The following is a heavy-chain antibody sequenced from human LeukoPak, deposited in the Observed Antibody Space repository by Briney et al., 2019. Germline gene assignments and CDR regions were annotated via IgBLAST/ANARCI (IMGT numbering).Heavy chain of an antibody. CDR1: GFTFSSYS. J-gene: IGHJ6*02. Sequence: GGSLRLSCAASGFTFSSYSMNWVRQAPGKGLEWVSSISSSSSYIYYADSVKGRFTISRDNAKNSLYLQMNSLRAEDTAVYYCARDPVSDYYGMDVWGQGTTVTVSS. CDR3: ARDPVSDYYGMDV. V-gene: IGHV3-21*01. CDR2: ISSSSSYI. D-gene: IGHD3-10*01.